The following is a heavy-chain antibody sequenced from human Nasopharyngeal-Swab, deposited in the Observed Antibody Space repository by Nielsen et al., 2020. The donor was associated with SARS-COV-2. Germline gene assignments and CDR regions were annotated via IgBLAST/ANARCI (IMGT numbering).Heavy chain of an antibody. V-gene: IGHV1-69*01. D-gene: IGHD2-15*01. CDR3: ARAGPGGSCYLCFWEA. J-gene: IGHJ4*02. Sequence: WVRQAPGQGLEWMGGIIPIFGTANYAQKFQGRVTITADESTSTAYMELSSLRSEDTAVYYCARAGPGGSCYLCFWEAWGQGTLVTVSS. CDR2: IIPIFGTA.